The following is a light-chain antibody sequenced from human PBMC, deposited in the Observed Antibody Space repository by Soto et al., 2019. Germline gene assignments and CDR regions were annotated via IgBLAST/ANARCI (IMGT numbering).Light chain of an antibody. CDR3: QQTYTTFT. CDR2: DTS. J-gene: IGKJ3*01. CDR1: QAISTS. V-gene: IGKV1-39*01. Sequence: DIQMTQSPSSLSASVGDRVTISCRASQAISTSLNWYQQKPGKAPKLLIYDTSSLQNGVPSRFSGSGSGTDFALTISSLQPEDFATYYCQQTYTTFTFGPGTKVDIK.